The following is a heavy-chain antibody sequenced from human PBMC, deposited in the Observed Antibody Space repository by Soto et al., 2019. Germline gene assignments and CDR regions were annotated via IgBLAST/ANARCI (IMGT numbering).Heavy chain of an antibody. Sequence: ASVKVSCKASGYTFTSYGISWVRQAPGQGLEWMGWISAYNGSTNYAQKLQGRVTMTTDTSTSTAYMELRSLRSDDTAVYYCARDKTHYYYDSSGYYPDWFDHWGHGTLVTVSS. CDR1: GYTFTSYG. CDR2: ISAYNGST. CDR3: ARDKTHYYYDSSGYYPDWFDH. J-gene: IGHJ5*02. V-gene: IGHV1-18*01. D-gene: IGHD3-22*01.